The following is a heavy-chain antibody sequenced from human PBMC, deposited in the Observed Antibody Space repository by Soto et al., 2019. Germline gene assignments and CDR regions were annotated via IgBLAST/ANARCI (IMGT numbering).Heavy chain of an antibody. CDR1: GGSISSSSYY. CDR2: IYYSGST. V-gene: IGHV4-39*01. D-gene: IGHD6-19*01. J-gene: IGHJ6*03. Sequence: QLQLQESGPGLVKPSETLSLTCTVSGGSISSSSYYWGWIRQPPGKGLEWIGSIYYSGSTYYNPSLKSRVTISVDKSKNQFSLKLSSVTAADTAVYYCARHSSLAYYYYYYMDVWGKGTTVTVSS. CDR3: ARHSSLAYYYYYYMDV.